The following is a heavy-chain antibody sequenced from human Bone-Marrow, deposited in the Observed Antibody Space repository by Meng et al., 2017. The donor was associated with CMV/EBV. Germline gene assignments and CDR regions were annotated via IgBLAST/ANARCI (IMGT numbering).Heavy chain of an antibody. Sequence: GESLKISCAASGFTFSSYSMNWVRQAPGKGLEWVSSISSSSSYIYYADSVKGRFTISRDNAKNSLYLQMNSLRAEDTAVYYCARDSGTCSRTSCPNSYWGQGTLVTVSS. CDR2: ISSSSSYI. D-gene: IGHD2-2*01. V-gene: IGHV3-21*01. J-gene: IGHJ4*02. CDR1: GFTFSSYS. CDR3: ARDSGTCSRTSCPNSY.